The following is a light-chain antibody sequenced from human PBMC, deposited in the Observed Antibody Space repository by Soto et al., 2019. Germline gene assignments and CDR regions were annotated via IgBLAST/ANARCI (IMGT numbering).Light chain of an antibody. CDR2: EVS. CDR3: YSYAGSNNFEV. J-gene: IGLJ1*01. V-gene: IGLV2-8*01. CDR1: SSDVGSYNH. Sequence: QSVLTXPPSVSGSPGQSVTISCTGTSSDVGSYNHVSWYQQPPGKAPKLMIYEVSKRPSGVPDRFSGSKSGNTASLTVSGLQAEDEADYYCYSYAGSNNFEVFGTG.